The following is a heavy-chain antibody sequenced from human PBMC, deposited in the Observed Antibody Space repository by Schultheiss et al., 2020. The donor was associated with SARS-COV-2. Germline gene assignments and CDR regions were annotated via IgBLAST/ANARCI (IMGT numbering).Heavy chain of an antibody. CDR3: ARLSGYQLLLGYFQH. V-gene: IGHV3-7*01. CDR1: GFTFSSYW. CDR2: IKQDGSEK. Sequence: GGSLRLSCAASGFTFSSYWMSWVRQAPGKGLEWVANIKQDGSEKYYVDSVKGRFTISRDNAKNSLYLQMNSLRAEDTAVYYCARLSGYQLLLGYFQHWGQGTLVTVSS. D-gene: IGHD2-2*01. J-gene: IGHJ1*01.